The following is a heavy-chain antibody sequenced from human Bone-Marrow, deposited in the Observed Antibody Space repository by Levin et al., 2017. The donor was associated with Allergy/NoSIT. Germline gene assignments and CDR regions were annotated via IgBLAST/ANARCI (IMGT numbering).Heavy chain of an antibody. Sequence: GGSLRLSCVTSGFRFDDYAMHWVRQAPGRGLEWVSGISWNSGGIGYADSVKGRFTVSRDNAKNSLFLQMNSLRVEDTALYYCAKPRGGLGATGALNYYALDVWGQGTTVTVS. CDR3: AKPRGGLGATGALNYYALDV. CDR1: GFRFDDYA. D-gene: IGHD1-26*01. J-gene: IGHJ6*02. CDR2: ISWNSGGI. V-gene: IGHV3-9*01.